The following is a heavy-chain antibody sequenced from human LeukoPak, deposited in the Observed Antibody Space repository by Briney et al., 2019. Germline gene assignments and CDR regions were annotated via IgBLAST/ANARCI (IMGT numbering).Heavy chain of an antibody. CDR3: ARTTYYDFWSGYQP. J-gene: IGHJ4*02. CDR2: IDWDDDK. CDR1: GFSLSTSGMC. D-gene: IGHD3-3*01. V-gene: IGHV2-70*11. Sequence: SGPALAKPTQTLTLTCTFSGFSLSTSGMCVSWIRQPPGKALEWLARIDWDDDKYYSASLKTRLTISKDTSKNQVVLTMANMDPVDTATYYCARTTYYDFWSGYQPWGQGTLVTVSS.